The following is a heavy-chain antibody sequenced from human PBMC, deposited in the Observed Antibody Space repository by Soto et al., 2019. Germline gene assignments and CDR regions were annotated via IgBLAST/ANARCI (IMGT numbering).Heavy chain of an antibody. CDR3: ARGRSWGARDFDN. J-gene: IGHJ4*02. Sequence: QVQLVQSGGEVTRPGASVRVSCKASGYTFNSYGISWVRQAPGQGLEWMGWISSYNGHTDYARKFQGRVAMTTDISTNTDSMELRDLRSDDTAVYYCARGRSWGARDFDNWGQGTLVTVSS. CDR1: GYTFNSYG. CDR2: ISSYNGHT. V-gene: IGHV1-18*01. D-gene: IGHD3-16*01.